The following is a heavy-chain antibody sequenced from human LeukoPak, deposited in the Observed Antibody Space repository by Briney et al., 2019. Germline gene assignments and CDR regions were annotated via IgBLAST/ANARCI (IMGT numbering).Heavy chain of an antibody. V-gene: IGHV3-13*01. CDR1: GFTFSSYD. J-gene: IGHJ3*02. CDR3: ITDHKDNWNPPGDI. CDR2: IGTAGDT. Sequence: GGSLRLSCAASGFTFSSYDMHWVRQATGKGLEWVSAIGTAGDTYYPGSVKGRFTISRENAKNSLYLQMNSLRAEDTAVYYCITDHKDNWNPPGDIWGQGTMVTVSS. D-gene: IGHD1-20*01.